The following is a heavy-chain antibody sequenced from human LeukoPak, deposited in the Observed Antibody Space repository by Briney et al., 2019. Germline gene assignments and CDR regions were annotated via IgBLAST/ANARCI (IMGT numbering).Heavy chain of an antibody. CDR2: INPSGGST. CDR1: GYTFTSYY. J-gene: IGHJ4*02. V-gene: IGHV1-46*01. CDR3: AQQPYYYGSGSSRPFRA. D-gene: IGHD3-10*01. Sequence: ASVKVSCKASGYTFTSYYMHWVRQAPGQGLEWMGIINPSGGSTSYAQKFQGRVTMTRDTSTSTVYMELSSPRSEDTAVYYCAQQPYYYGSGSSRPFRAWGQGTLVTVSS.